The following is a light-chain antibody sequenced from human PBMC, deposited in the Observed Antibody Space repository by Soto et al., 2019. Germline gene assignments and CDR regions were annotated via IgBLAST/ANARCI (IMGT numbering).Light chain of an antibody. CDR2: DVS. J-gene: IGLJ2*01. V-gene: IGLV2-14*01. CDR3: SSYTSSSTLL. Sequence: QSALTQSASVSGSPGQSITISCTGTSSDVGGYNYVSWYQQHPGKAPKLMIYDVSNRPSGVSNRFSGSKSGNTASLTISGLQAEDEADYYCSSYTSSSTLLFGGGTKVTVL. CDR1: SSDVGGYNY.